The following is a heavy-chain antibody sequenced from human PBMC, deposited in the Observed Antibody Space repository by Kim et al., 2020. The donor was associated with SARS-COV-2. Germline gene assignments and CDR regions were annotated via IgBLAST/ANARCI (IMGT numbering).Heavy chain of an antibody. D-gene: IGHD2-15*01. CDR3: AKGAGHCSGGSCYLLGWGDAFDI. J-gene: IGHJ3*02. CDR2: ISGSGGST. Sequence: GGSLRLSCAASGFTFSSYAMSWVRQAPGKGLEWVSAISGSGGSTYYADSVKGRFTISRDNSKNTLYLQMNSLRAEDTAVYYCAKGAGHCSGGSCYLLGWGDAFDIWGQGTMVTVSS. V-gene: IGHV3-23*01. CDR1: GFTFSSYA.